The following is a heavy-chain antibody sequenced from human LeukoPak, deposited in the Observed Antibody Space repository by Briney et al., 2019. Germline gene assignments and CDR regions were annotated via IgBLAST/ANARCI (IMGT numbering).Heavy chain of an antibody. CDR1: GGTFISYA. D-gene: IGHD6-6*01. J-gene: IGHJ6*02. Sequence: ASVKVSCKASGGTFISYAISWVRQAPGQGLEWLGGIIPIFGTANYAQKFQGRVTITADESTSTAYMELSSLRSEDTAVYYCARLDEYSSSSRYYGMDVWGQGTTATVS. V-gene: IGHV1-69*01. CDR3: ARLDEYSSSSRYYGMDV. CDR2: IIPIFGTA.